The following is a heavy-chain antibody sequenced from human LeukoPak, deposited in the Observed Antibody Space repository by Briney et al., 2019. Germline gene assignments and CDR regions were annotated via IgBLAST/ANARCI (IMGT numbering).Heavy chain of an antibody. V-gene: IGHV3-30-3*02. CDR1: GFTFSSYA. CDR3: AKSRAASKYDAFDI. J-gene: IGHJ3*02. Sequence: GRPLRLSCAASGFTFSSYAMHWVRQAPGKGLEWVAVISYDGSNKYYADSVKGRFTISRDNSKNTLYLQMNSLRAKDTAVYYCAKSRAASKYDAFDIWGQGTMVTVSS. D-gene: IGHD2-15*01. CDR2: ISYDGSNK.